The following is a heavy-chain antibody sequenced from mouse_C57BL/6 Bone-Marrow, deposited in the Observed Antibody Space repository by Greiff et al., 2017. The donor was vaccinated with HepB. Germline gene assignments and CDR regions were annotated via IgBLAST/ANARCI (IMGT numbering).Heavy chain of an antibody. Sequence: DVQLQESGGGLVQPGGSLKLSCAASGIDFSRYWMSWVRRAPGKGLEWIGEINPDSSTINYAPSLKDKFIISRDNAKNTLYLQMSKVRSEDTALYYCARPVYGSSNWYFDVWGTGTTVTVSS. D-gene: IGHD1-1*01. V-gene: IGHV4-1*01. CDR2: INPDSSTI. CDR3: ARPVYGSSNWYFDV. CDR1: GIDFSRYW. J-gene: IGHJ1*03.